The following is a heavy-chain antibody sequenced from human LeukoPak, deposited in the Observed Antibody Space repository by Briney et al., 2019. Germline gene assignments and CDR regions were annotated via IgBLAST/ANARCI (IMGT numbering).Heavy chain of an antibody. J-gene: IGHJ4*02. V-gene: IGHV3-23*01. D-gene: IGHD2-8*01. Sequence: GGSLRLSCATSGFAFSNYAMGWFRQAPGKGLEWVSGISGVSTYYADSVKGRFTISRDNSKNVLYVQMNRLRVEDTAVYFCAKDVCTSPRCLLYSDSWGQGTLVTVSS. CDR3: AKDVCTSPRCLLYSDS. CDR1: GFAFSNYA. CDR2: ISGVST.